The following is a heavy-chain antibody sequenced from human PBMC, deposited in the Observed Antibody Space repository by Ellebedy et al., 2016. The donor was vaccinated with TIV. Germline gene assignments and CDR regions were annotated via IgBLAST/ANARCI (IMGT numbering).Heavy chain of an antibody. CDR3: ARDRVTAPRDFDH. Sequence: SQTLSLTCAISGDSVSSNSVAWSWLRQSPSRGLEWLGRTFYRSKWLNDYAESVRSRITISPDTSKNQISLHLNSVTPEDTAVYYCARDRVTAPRDFDHWGQGTLVTVSS. J-gene: IGHJ4*02. CDR2: TFYRSKWLN. V-gene: IGHV6-1*01. D-gene: IGHD1-14*01. CDR1: GDSVSSNSVA.